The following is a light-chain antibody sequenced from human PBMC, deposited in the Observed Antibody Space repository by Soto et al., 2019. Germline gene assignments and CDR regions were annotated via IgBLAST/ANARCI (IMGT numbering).Light chain of an antibody. CDR2: SNN. CDR1: SSNIGSNT. CDR3: AAWDDSLSGYV. V-gene: IGLV1-44*01. J-gene: IGLJ1*01. Sequence: QSVLTQPPSASGTPGQRVPISCSGSSSNIGSNTVNWYQQLPGTAPKLLIYSNNQRPSGVPDRFSGSKSGTSASLAISGLQSGDEADYYCAAWDDSLSGYVFGTGTKVTVL.